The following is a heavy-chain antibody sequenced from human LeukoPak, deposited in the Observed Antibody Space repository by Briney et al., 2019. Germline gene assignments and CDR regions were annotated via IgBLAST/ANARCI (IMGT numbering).Heavy chain of an antibody. CDR3: ARSTIAVAGYFDY. V-gene: IGHV3-21*01. Sequence: GGSLRLSCAASGFTFSSYSMNWVRQAPGKGLEWVSSISSSSSYIYYADSVKGRFTISRDNAKNSLYLQMNSLRAEVTAVYYCARSTIAVAGYFDYWGQGTLVTVSS. CDR2: ISSSSSYI. D-gene: IGHD6-19*01. CDR1: GFTFSSYS. J-gene: IGHJ4*02.